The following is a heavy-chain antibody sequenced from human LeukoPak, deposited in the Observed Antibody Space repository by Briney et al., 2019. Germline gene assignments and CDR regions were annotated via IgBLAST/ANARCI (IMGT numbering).Heavy chain of an antibody. Sequence: SGTLSLTCAVYGGSFSGYYWSWIRQPPGKGLEWIGEINHSGITNYNPSLKSRVTISVHKSKNQFSLKLSSVTAADTAVYSCARGEDAFDIWGQGTMVTVSS. CDR2: INHSGIT. J-gene: IGHJ3*02. V-gene: IGHV4-34*01. CDR1: GGSFSGYY. CDR3: ARGEDAFDI.